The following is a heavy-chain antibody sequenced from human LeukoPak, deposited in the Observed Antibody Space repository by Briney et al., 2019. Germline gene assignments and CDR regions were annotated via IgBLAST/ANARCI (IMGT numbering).Heavy chain of an antibody. V-gene: IGHV3-30*18. CDR1: GFTFSSYG. J-gene: IGHJ4*02. Sequence: GESLRLSCAASGFTFSSYGMHWVRQAPGKGLEWVAVISYDGSNKYYADSVKGRFTISRDNSKNTLYLQMNSLRAEDTAVYYCAKLAVAGTESPFDYWGRGTLVTVSS. CDR2: ISYDGSNK. D-gene: IGHD6-19*01. CDR3: AKLAVAGTESPFDY.